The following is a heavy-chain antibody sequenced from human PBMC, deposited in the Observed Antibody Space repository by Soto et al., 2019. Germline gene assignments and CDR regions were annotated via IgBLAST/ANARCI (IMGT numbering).Heavy chain of an antibody. V-gene: IGHV1-3*01. CDR3: ARRAVATFSPFDH. D-gene: IGHD5-12*01. Sequence: ASVKVSCKASGYTFAGYAMHWVRQAPGQRLEWMGWINGGNGYAKYSQKFQGRVTITRDTSASTAYMELSSLTSEDTAVYYCARRAVATFSPFDHWGQGTLVTVSS. J-gene: IGHJ4*02. CDR2: INGGNGYA. CDR1: GYTFAGYA.